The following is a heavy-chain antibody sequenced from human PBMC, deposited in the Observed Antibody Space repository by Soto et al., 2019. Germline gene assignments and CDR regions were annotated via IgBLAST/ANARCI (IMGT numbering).Heavy chain of an antibody. CDR1: GFTFSSYA. CDR2: ISGSGGST. V-gene: IGHV3-23*01. J-gene: IGHJ4*02. Sequence: PGGSLRLSCAASGFTFSSYARSWVRQAPGKGLEWVSAISGSGGSTYYADSVKGRFTISRDNSKNTLYLQMNSLRAEDTTVYYCAKEVIGATKSNYWGQGTLVTVSS. D-gene: IGHD1-26*01. CDR3: AKEVIGATKSNY.